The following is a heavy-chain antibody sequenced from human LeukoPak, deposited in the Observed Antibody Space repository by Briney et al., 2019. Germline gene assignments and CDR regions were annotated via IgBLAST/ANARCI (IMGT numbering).Heavy chain of an antibody. CDR2: IRYDGSDK. V-gene: IGHV3-30*02. CDR1: GFTFNRYA. Sequence: PGGSLGLSCAASGFTFNRYAMHWVRQAPGKGLEWVAFIRYDGSDKYYADSVKGRFTISRDNSKNTLYLQMNSLRAEDTAVYYCAKDEGGITMIEPNYYFDYWGQGTLVTVSS. D-gene: IGHD3-22*01. J-gene: IGHJ4*02. CDR3: AKDEGGITMIEPNYYFDY.